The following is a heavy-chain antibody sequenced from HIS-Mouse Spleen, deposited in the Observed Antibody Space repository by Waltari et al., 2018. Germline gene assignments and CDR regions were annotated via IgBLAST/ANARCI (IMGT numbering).Heavy chain of an antibody. D-gene: IGHD1-26*01. CDR1: GGSISSSSYY. CDR2: IYYSGRT. CDR3: ARGGWEYAFDI. V-gene: IGHV4-39*07. Sequence: QLQLQESGPGLVKPSETLSLTCTVSGGSISSSSYYWGWIRQPPGKGLEWIGSIYYSGRTYYNPSLKSRVTISVDTSKNQFSLKLSSVTAADTAVYYCARGGWEYAFDIWGQGTMVTVSS. J-gene: IGHJ3*02.